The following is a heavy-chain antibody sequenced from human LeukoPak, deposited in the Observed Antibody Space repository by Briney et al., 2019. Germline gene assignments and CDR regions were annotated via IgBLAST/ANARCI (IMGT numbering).Heavy chain of an antibody. Sequence: PGGFLRLSCAASGFTFSNYGMHWVRQAPGKGLEWVAVISYDGSNKYYADSVKGRFTISRDNSKNTLYLQMNSLRAEDTAVYYCARDSPLYFVVVSPGTFDPWGQGTLVTVSS. CDR2: ISYDGSNK. J-gene: IGHJ5*02. CDR3: ARDSPLYFVVVSPGTFDP. V-gene: IGHV3-30*19. D-gene: IGHD2-2*01. CDR1: GFTFSNYG.